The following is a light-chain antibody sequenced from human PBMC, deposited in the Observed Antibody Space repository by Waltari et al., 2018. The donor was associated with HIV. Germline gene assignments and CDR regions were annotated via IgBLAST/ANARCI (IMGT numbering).Light chain of an antibody. CDR1: QSVSSSY. CDR2: GAS. J-gene: IGKJ3*01. CDR3: QHYGISFR. Sequence: EIVLTQSPGTLSLSPGERATLSCRASQSVSSSYLAWYQQKPGQAPRLLIYGASSRATGIPDRFSGSGSGTDFTLTINRLEPEDFAVYYCQHYGISFRFGPGTRVDMK. V-gene: IGKV3-20*01.